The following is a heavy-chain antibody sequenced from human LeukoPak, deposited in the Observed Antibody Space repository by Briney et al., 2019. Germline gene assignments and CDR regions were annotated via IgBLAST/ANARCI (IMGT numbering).Heavy chain of an antibody. J-gene: IGHJ6*03. CDR3: ARVVTHYDSSGYYSPYYYYMDV. D-gene: IGHD3-22*01. Sequence: ASVKVSCKASGYTFTGYYMHWVRQAPGQGLEWMGWINPNSGRTNYAQKFQGRVTMTRDTSISTAYMELSRLRSDDTAVYYCARVVTHYDSSGYYSPYYYYMDVWGKGTTVTISS. CDR1: GYTFTGYY. CDR2: INPNSGRT. V-gene: IGHV1-2*02.